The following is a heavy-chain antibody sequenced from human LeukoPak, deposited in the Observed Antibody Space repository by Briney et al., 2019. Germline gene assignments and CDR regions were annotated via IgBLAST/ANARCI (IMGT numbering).Heavy chain of an antibody. CDR1: GFTFSSYA. D-gene: IGHD6-13*01. J-gene: IGHJ4*02. Sequence: GGSLRLSCAASGFTFSSYAMHWVRQAPGKGLEWVAVISYDGSNKYYADSVKGRFTISRDNSKNTLYLQMNSLRAEDTAVYYCARDLNSSSWYSAAGYWGQGTLVTVSS. V-gene: IGHV3-30-3*01. CDR3: ARDLNSSSWYSAAGY. CDR2: ISYDGSNK.